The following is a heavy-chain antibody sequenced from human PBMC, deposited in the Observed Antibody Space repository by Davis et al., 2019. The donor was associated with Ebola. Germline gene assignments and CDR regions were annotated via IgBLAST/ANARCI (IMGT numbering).Heavy chain of an antibody. D-gene: IGHD6-13*01. CDR1: GGSISSYY. J-gene: IGHJ6*02. CDR2: INHSGST. V-gene: IGHV4-34*01. CDR3: ARGSSSWFYYGMDV. Sequence: SETLSLTCTVSGGSISSYYWSWIRQPPGKGLEWIGEINHSGSTNYNPSLKSRVTISVDTSKNQFSLKLSSVTAADTAVYYCARGSSSWFYYGMDVWGQGTTVTVSS.